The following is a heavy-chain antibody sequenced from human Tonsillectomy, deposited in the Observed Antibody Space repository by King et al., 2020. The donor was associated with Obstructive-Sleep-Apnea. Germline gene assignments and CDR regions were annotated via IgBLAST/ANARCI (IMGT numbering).Heavy chain of an antibody. CDR2: IYFSVST. V-gene: IGHV4-39*07. D-gene: IGHD5-18*01. Sequence: MQLQESGPELVKPSETLSLTCTVSGGYVSSNNNWGWIRQPPGKGLEWSGNIYFSVSTYYTPSLKRRVTISVDTSNNQFSLKLYSVTAADTAVFYCARADRDTAMGLFDSWGQGTLVTVSS. CDR3: ARADRDTAMGLFDS. J-gene: IGHJ4*02. CDR1: GGYVSSNNN.